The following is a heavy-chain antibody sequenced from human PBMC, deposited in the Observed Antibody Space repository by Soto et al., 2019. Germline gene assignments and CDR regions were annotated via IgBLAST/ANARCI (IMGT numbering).Heavy chain of an antibody. D-gene: IGHD2-8*01. CDR2: IYSGGST. J-gene: IGHJ4*01. CDR1: GFTVSSNY. V-gene: IGHV3-53*01. Sequence: EVQLVESGGGLIQPGGSLRLSCAASGFTVSSNYMSWVRQAPGKGLEWVSVIYSGGSTYYADSVKGRVTISRDNSKNTLELQVKSLRAEDTAVYYCARGNEPGIVHYWGHGTLVTVSS. CDR3: ARGNEPGIVHY.